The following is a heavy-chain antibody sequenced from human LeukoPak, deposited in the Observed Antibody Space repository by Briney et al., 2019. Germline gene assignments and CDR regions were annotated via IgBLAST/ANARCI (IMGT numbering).Heavy chain of an antibody. D-gene: IGHD5-24*01. CDR2: IYSDDDK. J-gene: IGHJ5*02. Sequence: SGPTLLKLPQPLTLTQTLSVCPLTTSAVGVGWIRKPPGQALEWLALIYSDDDKRYNPSLKSRLSITKDTSKNQVVLTMTNVALLNTATDLCAHSVQFLILFDRWGEETLVIVSS. CDR1: VCPLTTSAVG. CDR3: AHSVQFLILFDR. V-gene: IGHV2-5*02.